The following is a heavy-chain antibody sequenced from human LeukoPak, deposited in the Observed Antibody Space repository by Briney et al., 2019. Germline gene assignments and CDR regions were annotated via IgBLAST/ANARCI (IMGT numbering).Heavy chain of an antibody. CDR3: AKDSSGSFPDAFDI. J-gene: IGHJ3*02. CDR1: GFTFSSYA. CDR2: ISYDGSNK. V-gene: IGHV3-30-3*01. D-gene: IGHD1-26*01. Sequence: GRSLRLSCAASGFTFSSYAMHWVRQAPGKGLEWVAVISYDGSNKYYADSVKGRFTISRDNAKNSLYLQMNSLRAEDMALYYCAKDSSGSFPDAFDIWGQGTMVTVSS.